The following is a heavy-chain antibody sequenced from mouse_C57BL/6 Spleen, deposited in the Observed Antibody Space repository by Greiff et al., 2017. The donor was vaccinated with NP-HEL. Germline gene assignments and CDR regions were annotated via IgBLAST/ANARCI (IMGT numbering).Heavy chain of an antibody. Sequence: QVQLQQPGAELVKPGASVKLSCKASGYTFTSYWMQWVKQRPGQGLEWIGEIDPSDSYTNYNQKFKGKATLTVDTSSSTAYMQLSSLTSEDSAVYYCALLYDRYFDVWGTGTTVTVSS. CDR2: IDPSDSYT. V-gene: IGHV1-50*01. J-gene: IGHJ1*03. CDR3: ALLYDRYFDV. CDR1: GYTFTSYW. D-gene: IGHD2-12*01.